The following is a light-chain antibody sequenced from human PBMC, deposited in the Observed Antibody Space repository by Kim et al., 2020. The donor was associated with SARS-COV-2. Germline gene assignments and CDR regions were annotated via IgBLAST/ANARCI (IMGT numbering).Light chain of an antibody. CDR2: LNSDGSH. Sequence: ASVKLTCTLSSGHSSYGIAWHQQQPEKGPRYLMKLNSDGSHSKGDGIPDRFSGSSSGAERYLTISSLQSEDEADYYCQTWVTGIVVFGGWTQLTVL. V-gene: IGLV4-69*01. CDR1: SGHSSYG. CDR3: QTWVTGIVV. J-gene: IGLJ2*01.